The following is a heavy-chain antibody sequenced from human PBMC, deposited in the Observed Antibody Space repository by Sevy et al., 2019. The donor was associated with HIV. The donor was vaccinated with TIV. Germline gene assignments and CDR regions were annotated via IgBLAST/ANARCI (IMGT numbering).Heavy chain of an antibody. V-gene: IGHV5-51*01. CDR2: IYPADSDT. CDR3: ARRLAKLNWFDS. J-gene: IGHJ5*01. CDR1: GYSFTSYW. Sequence: GGSLRLSCKGSGYSFTSYWIGWVRQMPGKGLEWMGIIYPADSDTRYSPSFQGQVTISADKSISTAYLQWSSLKASDTAMYYCARRLAKLNWFDSWGQGTLVTVSS. D-gene: IGHD6-19*01.